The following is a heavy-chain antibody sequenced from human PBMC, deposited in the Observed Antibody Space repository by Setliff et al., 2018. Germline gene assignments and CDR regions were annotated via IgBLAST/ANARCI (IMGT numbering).Heavy chain of an antibody. J-gene: IGHJ4*02. CDR1: GFTFSNAR. V-gene: IGHV3-15*01. D-gene: IGHD1-7*01. CDR3: AKKLPGVRYFDY. Sequence: GGSLRLSCAASGFTFSNARMSWVRQAPGKGLEWVGRIKSKTDGGTIDYAAPVKGRLTISRDDSKNTLYLQMNSLRAEDTAVYYCAKKLPGVRYFDYCGQGTLVTVSS. CDR2: IKSKTDGGTI.